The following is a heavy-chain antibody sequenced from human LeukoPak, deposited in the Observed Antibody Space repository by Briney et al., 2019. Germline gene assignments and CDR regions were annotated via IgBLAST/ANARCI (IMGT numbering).Heavy chain of an antibody. J-gene: IGHJ4*02. Sequence: GGSLRLSCAASGFTFSDYWMSWVRQAPGKGLERVANINQDGSLKYYVDSVKGRFTISRDNAKNTLYLQMNSLRAEDTAVYYCARVTAVAGTSVGVDAWGQGILVTVS. D-gene: IGHD6-19*01. CDR2: INQDGSLK. CDR1: GFTFSDYW. V-gene: IGHV3-7*01. CDR3: ARVTAVAGTSVGVDA.